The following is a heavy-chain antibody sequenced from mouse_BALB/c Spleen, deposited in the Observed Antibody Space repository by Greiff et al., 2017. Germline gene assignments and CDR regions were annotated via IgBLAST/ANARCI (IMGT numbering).Heavy chain of an antibody. Sequence: QVQLKESGPGLVAPSQSLSITCTVSGFSLTSYGVSWVRQPPGKGLEWLGVIWAGGSTNYNSALMSRLSISKDNSKSQVFLKMNSLQTDDTAMYYCARGLAYWGQGTLVTVSA. V-gene: IGHV2-9*02. CDR1: GFSLTSYG. CDR3: ARGLAY. J-gene: IGHJ3*01. CDR2: IWAGGST.